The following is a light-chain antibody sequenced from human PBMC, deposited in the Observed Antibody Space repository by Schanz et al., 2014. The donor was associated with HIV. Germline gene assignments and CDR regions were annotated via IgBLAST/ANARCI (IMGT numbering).Light chain of an antibody. Sequence: QSVLTQPPSVSAAPGQRVTISCTGSRSNIGAGYDVHWYQHLPGTAPKLLIYGSTNRPSGVPDRFSGSKSGTAASLAISGLQAEDEADYYCSSYIRSTTPVVFGGGTKLTVL. J-gene: IGLJ2*01. CDR2: GST. V-gene: IGLV1-40*01. CDR1: RSNIGAGYD. CDR3: SSYIRSTTPVV.